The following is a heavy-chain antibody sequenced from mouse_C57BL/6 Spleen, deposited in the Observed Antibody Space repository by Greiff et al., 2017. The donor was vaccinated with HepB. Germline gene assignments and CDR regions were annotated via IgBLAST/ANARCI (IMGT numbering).Heavy chain of an antibody. D-gene: IGHD1-1*01. CDR1: GYSITSGYY. CDR3: ARDRAVVAPFAY. CDR2: ISYDGSN. J-gene: IGHJ3*01. V-gene: IGHV3-6*01. Sequence: EVQLQESGPGLVKPSQSLSLTCSVTGYSITSGYYWNWIRQFPGNKLEWMGYISYDGSNNYNPSLKNRISITRDTSKNQFFLKLNSVTTEDTATYYCARDRAVVAPFAYWGQGTLVTVSA.